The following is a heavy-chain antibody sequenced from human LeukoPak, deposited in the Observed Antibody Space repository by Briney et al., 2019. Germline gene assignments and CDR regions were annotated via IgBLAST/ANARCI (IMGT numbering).Heavy chain of an antibody. J-gene: IGHJ4*02. V-gene: IGHV1-46*01. D-gene: IGHD2-21*02. CDR1: GYTFPSYF. Sequence: ASVKVSCKASGYTFPSYFMHWVRQAPGQGLEWMGIINPTGGSTTYAQKFQGRVTMTRDTSSTTVYMELSSLKSEDSAVYYCARDRDGAENFDYWGQGTLVTVSS. CDR2: INPTGGST. CDR3: ARDRDGAENFDY.